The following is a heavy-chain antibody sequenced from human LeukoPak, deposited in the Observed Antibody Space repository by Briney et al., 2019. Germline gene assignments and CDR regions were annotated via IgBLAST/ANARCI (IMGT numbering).Heavy chain of an antibody. V-gene: IGHV4-59*01. J-gene: IGHJ6*03. CDR1: GGSIRSYY. CDR3: AREGTDQYYYYYMDV. CDR2: IYYSGST. D-gene: IGHD3-10*01. Sequence: TSETLSLTCTVSGGSIRSYYWSWIRQPPGKGLEWIGYIYYSGSTNDNASLKSRVTISVDTSKNQFSLKLSSVTAPDTPVYYCAREGTDQYYYYYMDVWGKGTTVTVSS.